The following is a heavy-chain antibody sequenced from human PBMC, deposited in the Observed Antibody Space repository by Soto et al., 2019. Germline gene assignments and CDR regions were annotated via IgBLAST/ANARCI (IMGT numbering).Heavy chain of an antibody. D-gene: IGHD6-13*01. CDR1: GFTFSSYS. J-gene: IGHJ4*02. Sequence: EVQLVESGGGLVQPGGSLRLSCAASGFTFSSYSMNWVRQAPGKGLEWVSYISSSSSTIYYEDSVKGRFTSSRNNAKNSLYLQMNSLRDEDTAVYYCSRDEIAAAGSFDYWGQGTLVTVSS. V-gene: IGHV3-48*02. CDR2: ISSSSSTI. CDR3: SRDEIAAAGSFDY.